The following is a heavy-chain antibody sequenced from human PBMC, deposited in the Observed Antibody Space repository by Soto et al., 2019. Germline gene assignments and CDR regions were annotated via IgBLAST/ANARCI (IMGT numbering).Heavy chain of an antibody. CDR1: GFTFSSYS. Sequence: GSLLLSCSASGFTFSSYSMNGVRQAPGKGLEWVSYISSSSSTIYYADSVKGRFTISRDNAKNSLYLQMNSLRDEDTDVYYCARDPGVPVGVGMDVWGQGTKVTVSS. J-gene: IGHJ6*02. V-gene: IGHV3-48*02. D-gene: IGHD2-15*01. CDR3: ARDPGVPVGVGMDV. CDR2: ISSSSSTI.